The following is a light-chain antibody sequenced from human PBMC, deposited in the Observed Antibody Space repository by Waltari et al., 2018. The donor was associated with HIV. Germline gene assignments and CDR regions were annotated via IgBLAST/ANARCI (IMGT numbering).Light chain of an antibody. Sequence: DIHLTQSPSFLSASVGDRVTITCRASQDSSNSVAWYQQRPGKAPKLLIYSTSTLPSGVPSRFRGSRSRTEFTLTIASLQAEDFATYFCQQLNTYPHTFGQGTKVEI. J-gene: IGKJ2*01. CDR3: QQLNTYPHT. CDR2: STS. V-gene: IGKV1-9*01. CDR1: QDSSNS.